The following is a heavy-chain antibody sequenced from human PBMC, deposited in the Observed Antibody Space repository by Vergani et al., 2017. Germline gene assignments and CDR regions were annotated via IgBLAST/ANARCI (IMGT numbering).Heavy chain of an antibody. CDR3: TRHVPCGDGACLHFDH. CDR2: IYAGNSDT. Sequence: EVQLVQSGAEVKKPGESLKISCKGSGYSFTSYWIGWVRQMPGKGLEWMGIIYAGNSDTKYNPSFEGRVTTSVDRSTNTAYLQWRSLEASDTAIYYCTRHVPCGDGACLHFDHWGQGTQVTVSS. D-gene: IGHD2-21*01. J-gene: IGHJ4*02. V-gene: IGHV5-51*01. CDR1: GYSFTSYW.